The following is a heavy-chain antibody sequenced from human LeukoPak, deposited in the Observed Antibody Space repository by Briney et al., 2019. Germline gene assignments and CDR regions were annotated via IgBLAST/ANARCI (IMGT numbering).Heavy chain of an antibody. J-gene: IGHJ4*02. Sequence: QPGGSRRLSCAASGFTFSNYWMHWVRQAPGEGLAWVSRISSDGSSTTYADSVKGRFTISRDNAKNTLYLQMNSLRAEDTAVYYCGRGFALVPAGIPDYWGQGTLVTVSS. D-gene: IGHD2-2*01. CDR2: ISSDGSST. CDR3: GRGFALVPAGIPDY. CDR1: GFTFSNYW. V-gene: IGHV3-74*01.